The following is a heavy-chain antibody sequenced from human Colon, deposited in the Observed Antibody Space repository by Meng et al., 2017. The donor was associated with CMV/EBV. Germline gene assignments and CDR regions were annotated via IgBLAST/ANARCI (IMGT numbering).Heavy chain of an antibody. J-gene: IGHJ5*02. Sequence: SETLSLTCTVSADSFSSSTYYWSWFRQPPGEGLEWIGRISYSGSTAYNPSLKSRVTISVDTSKNQFSLKLSSVTAADTAVYYCARGRYCSSTSCSRGWFDPWGQGTLVTVSS. CDR3: ARGRYCSSTSCSRGWFDP. CDR2: ISYSGST. V-gene: IGHV4-39*07. D-gene: IGHD2-2*01. CDR1: ADSFSSSTYY.